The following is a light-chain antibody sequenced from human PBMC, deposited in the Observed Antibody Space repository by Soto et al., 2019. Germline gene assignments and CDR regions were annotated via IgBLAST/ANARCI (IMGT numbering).Light chain of an antibody. V-gene: IGKV3-15*01. CDR1: QSISSD. CDR3: YQYNTGPPLYT. Sequence: ERVMTQSPATLSVSPGERATPSCRASQSISSDLAWFQQKPGQAPRLLIYRASTRAAGIPGRFIGSGSGTEFTLTISSLQSEDFAVYYCYQYNTGPPLYTFGQGTNLEIK. CDR2: RAS. J-gene: IGKJ2*01.